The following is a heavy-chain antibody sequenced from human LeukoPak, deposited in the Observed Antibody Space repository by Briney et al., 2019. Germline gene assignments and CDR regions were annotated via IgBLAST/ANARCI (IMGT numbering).Heavy chain of an antibody. Sequence: SETLSLTCTVSGGSISSHYWSWIRQPPGKGLEWVGYIYYSGSTNYNPSLKSRVTISVDTSKNQFSLKLSSVTAADTAVYYCARGVSGYGPFFDYWGQGTLVTVSS. V-gene: IGHV4-59*11. CDR3: ARGVSGYGPFFDY. J-gene: IGHJ4*02. D-gene: IGHD5-12*01. CDR2: IYYSGST. CDR1: GGSISSHY.